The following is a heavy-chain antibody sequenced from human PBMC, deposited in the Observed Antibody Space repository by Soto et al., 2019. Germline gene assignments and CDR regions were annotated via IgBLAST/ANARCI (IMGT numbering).Heavy chain of an antibody. D-gene: IGHD6-6*01. CDR1: GYTFSSYG. V-gene: IGHV1-18*01. Sequence: ASVNVSCKASGYTFSSYGINWVRQAPGQGLEWMGWISAYNGSTKFAQRLQGRVTMTTDTSTSTAYMELRSLRSDDTAMYYCARDLIAARPAWFAPWGQGPLVPVSP. CDR2: ISAYNGST. CDR3: ARDLIAARPAWFAP. J-gene: IGHJ5*02.